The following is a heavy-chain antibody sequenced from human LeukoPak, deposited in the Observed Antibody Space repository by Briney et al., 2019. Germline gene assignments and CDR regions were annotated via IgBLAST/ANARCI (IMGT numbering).Heavy chain of an antibody. J-gene: IGHJ4*02. V-gene: IGHV4-59*04. Sequence: PSETLSLTCTVSGGSISSYYWSWIRQPPGKGLEWIANIYYSGNTFYNPSLKSRVTISLDRSKHQFSLELRSVTAADTAVYYCATPGSDYWGQGTLVTVSS. CDR1: GGSISSYY. CDR3: ATPGSDY. CDR2: IYYSGNT.